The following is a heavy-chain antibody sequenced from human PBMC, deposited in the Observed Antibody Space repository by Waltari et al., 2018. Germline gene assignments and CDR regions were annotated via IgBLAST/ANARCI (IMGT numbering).Heavy chain of an antibody. CDR1: GGSISSSSYY. CDR2: IYYSGST. CDR3: ARGFSGSSENYFDY. D-gene: IGHD1-26*01. Sequence: QLQLQESGPGLVKPSETLSLTCTVSGGSISSSSYYWGWVRQPPGKGLEWIGSIYYSGSTYYNPSLKSRVTISVDTSKNQFSLKLSSVTAADTAVYYCARGFSGSSENYFDYWGQGTLVTVSS. V-gene: IGHV4-39*07. J-gene: IGHJ4*02.